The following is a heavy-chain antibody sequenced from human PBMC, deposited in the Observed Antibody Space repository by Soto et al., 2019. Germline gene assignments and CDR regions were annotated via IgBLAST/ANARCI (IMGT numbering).Heavy chain of an antibody. Sequence: QITLKESGPTLVKPTQTLTLTCTFSGFSLSTSGVGVGWIRQPPGKALEWLALIYWDDDKRYSPSLKSRLTMSTDLSTNQVVLTMTNMDPVGTSIYCSAHSQNYYYALDVWGQGTTVTVSS. CDR1: GFSLSTSGVG. CDR2: IYWDDDK. V-gene: IGHV2-5*02. J-gene: IGHJ6*02. CDR3: AHSQNYYYALDV.